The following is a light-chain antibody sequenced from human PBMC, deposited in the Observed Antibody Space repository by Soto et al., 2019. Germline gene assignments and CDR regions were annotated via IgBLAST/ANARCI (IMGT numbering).Light chain of an antibody. V-gene: IGKV3-20*01. CDR3: QQYGSSPRT. CDR1: QSVSSSY. Sequence: EIVLTQSPGTLSLSPGERATLSCRASQSVSSSYLAWYQQKPGQAPRLRSYGASSRGTGIPDRFSGSGSGTDLTLTISRLEPEDFAVYYCQQYGSSPRTFGQGTKVEIK. CDR2: GAS. J-gene: IGKJ1*01.